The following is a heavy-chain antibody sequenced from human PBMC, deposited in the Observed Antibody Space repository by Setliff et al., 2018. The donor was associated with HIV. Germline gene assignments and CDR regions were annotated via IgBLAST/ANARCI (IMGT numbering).Heavy chain of an antibody. CDR3: ARDNYYDTSGAIGY. Sequence: GASVKVSCKASGGTFSSYGISWVRQAPGQGLEWMGGIIPILGLTNYAQKFQGRVTITADKSTSTAYMELSSLRSEDTAVYYCARDNYYDTSGAIGYWGQGTMVTVSS. CDR1: GGTFSSYG. V-gene: IGHV1-69*10. CDR2: IIPILGLT. J-gene: IGHJ4*02. D-gene: IGHD3-22*01.